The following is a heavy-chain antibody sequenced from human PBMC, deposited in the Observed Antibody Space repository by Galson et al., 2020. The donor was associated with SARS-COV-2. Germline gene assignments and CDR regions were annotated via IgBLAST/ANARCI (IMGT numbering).Heavy chain of an antibody. CDR3: ARVGSTWSRYYFDY. V-gene: IGHV4-31*03. Sequence: SETLSLTCSVSGGSISSGGYYWSWIRQHPGKGLEWIGYIYYSGSTYYNPSIKSRVTISVDTSKNQFSLKLSSVTAADTAVYYCARVGSTWSRYYFDYWGQGTLVTVSS. CDR1: GGSISSGGYY. CDR2: IYYSGST. J-gene: IGHJ4*02. D-gene: IGHD6-13*01.